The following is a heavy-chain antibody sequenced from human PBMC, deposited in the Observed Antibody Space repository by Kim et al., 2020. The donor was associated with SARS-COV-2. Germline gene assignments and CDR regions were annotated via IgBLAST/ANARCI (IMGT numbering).Heavy chain of an antibody. V-gene: IGHV3-33*01. CDR1: GFIFRNYG. Sequence: GGSLRLSCAPSGFIFRNYGMHWVRQAPGKGLEWVATIWYDGSQRYYADSVKGRFTISRDNSKNTLFLQINSLTAEDTAVYHCARGATSSWDMAYWGPGPLVPVSA. J-gene: IGHJ4*02. D-gene: IGHD6-13*01. CDR2: IWYDGSQR. CDR3: ARGATSSWDMAY.